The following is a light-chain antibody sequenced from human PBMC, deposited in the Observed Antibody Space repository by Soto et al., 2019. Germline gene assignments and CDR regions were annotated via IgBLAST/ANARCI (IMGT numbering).Light chain of an antibody. CDR1: SGHIGYA. V-gene: IGLV4-69*01. J-gene: IGLJ3*02. CDR2: LNSDGSH. CDR3: QTWGTGIGWV. Sequence: QLVLTQSPSASASLGAPVKLTCTLSSGHIGYATAWHQQQPEKGPRFLIKLNSDGSHIKGDGIPDRFSGSSSGTERYLIISNRQSEDEADYYCQTWGTGIGWVFGGGTKLTVL.